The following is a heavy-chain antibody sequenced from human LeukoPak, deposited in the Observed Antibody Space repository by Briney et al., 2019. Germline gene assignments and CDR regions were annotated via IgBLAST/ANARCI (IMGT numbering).Heavy chain of an antibody. CDR2: IYYSGST. V-gene: IGHV4-59*08. D-gene: IGHD3-22*01. J-gene: IGHJ5*02. CDR1: GGSISSYY. CDR3: ARSSITMIVVEADPGWFDP. Sequence: SETLSLTCTVSGGSISSYYWSWIRQPPGKGLEWIGYIYYSGSTNYNPSLKSRVTISVDTSKNQFSLKLSSVTAADTAVYYCARSSITMIVVEADPGWFDPWGQGTLVTVSS.